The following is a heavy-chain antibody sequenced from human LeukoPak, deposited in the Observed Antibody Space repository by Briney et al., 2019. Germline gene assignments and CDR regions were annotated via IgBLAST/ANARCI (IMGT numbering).Heavy chain of an antibody. D-gene: IGHD1-1*01. J-gene: IGHJ4*02. CDR3: ARDRDWNLDY. CDR1: GGTFSSYA. V-gene: IGHV1-2*02. CDR2: INPNSGVT. Sequence: ASVKVSCKASGGTFSSYAISWVRQAPGQGLEWMGWINPNSGVTKYARKFQGRVTMTRDTSISTAYMELSRLRSDDTAVYYCARDRDWNLDYWGQGTLVTVSS.